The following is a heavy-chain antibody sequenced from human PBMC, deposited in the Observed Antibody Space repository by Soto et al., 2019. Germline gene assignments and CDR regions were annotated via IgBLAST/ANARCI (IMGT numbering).Heavy chain of an antibody. CDR1: GFTFSNAW. J-gene: IGHJ4*02. CDR2: IKSKTDGGTT. D-gene: IGHD2-2*01. V-gene: IGHV3-15*01. Sequence: GGSLRLSCAASGFTFSNAWMSWGRQAPWKGLEWVGRIKSKTDGGTTDYAAPVKGRFTISRDDSKNTLYLQMNSLKTEDTAVYYCTTDILVVPAAIDPDPTIDYWGQGTLVTVSS. CDR3: TTDILVVPAAIDPDPTIDY.